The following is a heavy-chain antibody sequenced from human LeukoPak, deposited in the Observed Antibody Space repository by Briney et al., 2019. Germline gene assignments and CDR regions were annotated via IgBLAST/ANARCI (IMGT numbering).Heavy chain of an antibody. Sequence: AETLSLTCAVYGGSFSGYYWTWIRQAPGKGLEWIGEINPSGRISYNPSLKSRLTISVDASKNQFSLNLRSLTAADTAVYYCARGRQEVSMIVVVMTGVSYYLDVWGKGTTVTVS. J-gene: IGHJ6*03. D-gene: IGHD3-22*01. CDR1: GGSFSGYY. CDR3: ARGRQEVSMIVVVMTGVSYYLDV. V-gene: IGHV4-34*01. CDR2: INPSGRI.